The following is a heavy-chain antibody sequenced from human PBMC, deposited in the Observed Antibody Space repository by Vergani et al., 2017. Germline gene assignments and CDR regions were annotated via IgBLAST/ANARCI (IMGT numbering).Heavy chain of an antibody. CDR1: GYSISSGYY. CDR2: IYHSGST. J-gene: IGHJ5*02. D-gene: IGHD6-13*01. Sequence: QVQLHESGPGLVKPSETLSLTCTVSGYSISSGYYWGWIRQPPGKGLEWIGSIYHSGSTYYNPSLKSRVTISVDTSKNQFSLKLSSVTAADTAVYYCARGGLIAAARYWFDPWGQGTLVTVSS. CDR3: ARGGLIAAARYWFDP. V-gene: IGHV4-38-2*02.